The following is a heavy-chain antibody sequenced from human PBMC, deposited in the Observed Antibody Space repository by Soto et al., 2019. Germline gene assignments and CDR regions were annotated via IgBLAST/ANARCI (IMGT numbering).Heavy chain of an antibody. D-gene: IGHD3-10*01. CDR3: ARSGHLFDY. V-gene: IGHV4-30-2*01. Sequence: TLSPPRAVSGGSLSRGGYPRSWIRQPPGKGLEWIGYIYHSGSTYYNPSLKSRVTISVDRSKNQFSLKLSSVTAADTAVYYCARSGHLFDYWGQGILVTVSS. CDR1: GGSLSRGGYP. J-gene: IGHJ4*02. CDR2: IYHSGST.